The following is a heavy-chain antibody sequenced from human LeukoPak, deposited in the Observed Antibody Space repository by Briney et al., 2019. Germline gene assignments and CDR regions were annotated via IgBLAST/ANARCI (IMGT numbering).Heavy chain of an antibody. CDR2: INHSGST. D-gene: IGHD4-17*01. CDR1: GGSFSGYY. CDR3: ARAGYGDYGGWFDP. V-gene: IGHV4-34*01. Sequence: SETLSLTCAVYGGSFSGYYWSWIRQPPGKGLEWIGEINHSGSTNYNPSLKSRVTISVDTSKNQFSLKLSSVTAADTAVYYCARAGYGDYGGWFDPWGQGILVTVSS. J-gene: IGHJ5*02.